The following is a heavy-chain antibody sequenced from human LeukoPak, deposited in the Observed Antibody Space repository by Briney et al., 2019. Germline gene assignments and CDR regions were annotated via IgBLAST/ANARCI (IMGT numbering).Heavy chain of an antibody. J-gene: IGHJ4*02. Sequence: GGSLRLSCVASGFTFSSYWMHWVRQDPRKGLVWVSRINGDGRNINYADSVRGRFTISRDNAKNTLYLQMNTLRVEDTAVYYCARDGADCSTTRCYLPDYWGQGTLVTVSS. CDR1: GFTFSSYW. CDR2: INGDGRNI. V-gene: IGHV3-74*01. D-gene: IGHD2-2*01. CDR3: ARDGADCSTTRCYLPDY.